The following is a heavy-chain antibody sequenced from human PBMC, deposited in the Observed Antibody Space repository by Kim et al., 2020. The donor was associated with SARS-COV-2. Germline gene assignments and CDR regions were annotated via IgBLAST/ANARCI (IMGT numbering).Heavy chain of an antibody. CDR3: ARDRNYGDYYFDY. V-gene: IGHV1-69*13. Sequence: SVKVSCKASGGTFSSYAISWVRQAPGQGLEWMGGIIPIFGTANYAQKFQGRVTITADESTSTAYMELSSLRSEDTAVYYCARDRNYGDYYFDYWGQGTLVTVSS. CDR1: GGTFSSYA. J-gene: IGHJ4*02. CDR2: IIPIFGTA. D-gene: IGHD4-17*01.